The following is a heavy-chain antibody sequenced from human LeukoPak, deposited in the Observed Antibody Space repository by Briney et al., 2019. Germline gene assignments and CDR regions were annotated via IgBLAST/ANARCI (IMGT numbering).Heavy chain of an antibody. CDR1: GFTFSSYE. D-gene: IGHD3-10*01. J-gene: IGHJ6*03. CDR2: ISGSGGGT. Sequence: PGGSLRLSCAASGFTFSSYEMNWVRQAPGKGLEWVSAISGSGGGTYYADSVKGRFTISRDNSKNTLYLQMNSLRAEDTAVYYCAKDGYYYGSGSSLTYYYYYMDVWGKGTTVTISS. V-gene: IGHV3-23*01. CDR3: AKDGYYYGSGSSLTYYYYYMDV.